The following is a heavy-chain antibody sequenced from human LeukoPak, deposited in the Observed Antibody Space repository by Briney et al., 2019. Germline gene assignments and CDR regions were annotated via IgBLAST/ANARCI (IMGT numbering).Heavy chain of an antibody. V-gene: IGHV4-59*01. CDR3: ARGGYYGSGNDFRFDP. J-gene: IGHJ5*02. CDR2: IHFSGST. CDR1: GGSISSYY. Sequence: SETLSLTCTVSGGSISSYYWSWIRQPPGKGLEWIGYIHFSGSTSYNPSLKSRVTISVDTSKNQFSLKLNSVTAADTAVYYCARGGYYGSGNDFRFDPWGQGTLVTVSS. D-gene: IGHD3-10*01.